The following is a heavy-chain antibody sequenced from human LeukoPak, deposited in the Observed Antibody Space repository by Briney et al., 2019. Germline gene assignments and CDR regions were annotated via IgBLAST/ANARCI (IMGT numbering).Heavy chain of an antibody. CDR2: ISYDGSNK. Sequence: PGGSLGLSCAASGFTFSSYAMHWVRQAPGKGLEWVAVISYDGSNKYYADSVKGRFTISRDNSKNTLYLQMNSLRAEDTAVYYCAREEFGGNSPTGYFDYWGQGTLVTVSS. CDR1: GFTFSSYA. V-gene: IGHV3-30-3*01. D-gene: IGHD4-23*01. J-gene: IGHJ4*02. CDR3: AREEFGGNSPTGYFDY.